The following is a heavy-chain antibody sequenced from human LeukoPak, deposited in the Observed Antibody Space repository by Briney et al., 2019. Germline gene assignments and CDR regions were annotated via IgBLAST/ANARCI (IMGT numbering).Heavy chain of an antibody. Sequence: SVKVSCKASGYTFTGYYMHWVRQAPGQGLEWMGGTIPIFGTANYAQKFQGRVTITADKSTSTAYMELSSLRSEDTAVYYCARPGPGIAVAGDAFDIWGQGTMVTVSS. CDR1: GYTFTGYY. CDR2: TIPIFGTA. J-gene: IGHJ3*02. V-gene: IGHV1-69*06. CDR3: ARPGPGIAVAGDAFDI. D-gene: IGHD6-19*01.